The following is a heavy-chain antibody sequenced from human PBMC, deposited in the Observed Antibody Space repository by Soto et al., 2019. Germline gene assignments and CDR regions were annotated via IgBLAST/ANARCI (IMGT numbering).Heavy chain of an antibody. CDR1: GYTFTGYY. CDR3: ARGSRAVVTPTEYFQH. Sequence: AAVKVSCKASGYTFTGYYMHWVRQAPGQGLEWMGWINPNSGGTNYAQKFQGRVTMTRDTSISTAYMELSRLRSDDTAVYYCARGSRAVVTPTEYFQHWGQGTLVTVSS. J-gene: IGHJ1*01. D-gene: IGHD2-21*02. V-gene: IGHV1-2*02. CDR2: INPNSGGT.